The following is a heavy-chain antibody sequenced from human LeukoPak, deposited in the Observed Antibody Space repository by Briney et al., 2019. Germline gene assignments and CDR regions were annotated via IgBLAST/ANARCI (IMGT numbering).Heavy chain of an antibody. Sequence: ASVKVSCKASGYTFTSYYMHWVRQAPGQGLEWMGIINPSGGSTSYAQKFQGRVTMTRNTSISTAYMELSSLRSEDTAVYYCARGRLYGDYWGWGQGTLVTVSS. D-gene: IGHD4-17*01. CDR3: ARGRLYGDYWG. CDR1: GYTFTSYY. CDR2: INPSGGST. V-gene: IGHV1-46*01. J-gene: IGHJ4*02.